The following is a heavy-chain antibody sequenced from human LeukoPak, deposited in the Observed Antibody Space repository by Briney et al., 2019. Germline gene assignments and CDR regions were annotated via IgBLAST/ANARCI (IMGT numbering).Heavy chain of an antibody. CDR3: ARLEGGGDYFDY. CDR2: IYDSGST. J-gene: IGHJ4*02. D-gene: IGHD3-16*01. CDR1: GGSFSGYS. V-gene: IGHV4-59*08. Sequence: PSETLSFPCAVYGGSFSGYSWSWIRQPPGKGLEWIGYIYDSGSTNYNPSLKRRVTISVETSKNQFSLKLSSVTAADTAVYYCARLEGGGDYFDYWGQGTLVTVSS.